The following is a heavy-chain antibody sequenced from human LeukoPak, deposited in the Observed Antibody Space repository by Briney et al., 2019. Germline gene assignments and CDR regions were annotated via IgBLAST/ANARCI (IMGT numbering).Heavy chain of an antibody. CDR3: ARGASSAYVDY. CDR1: GFTFSSHW. D-gene: IGHD3-22*01. Sequence: GGSLRLSCAASGFTFSSHWMHWVRQAPGKGLVWVSRIKYDGSIITYADSVKGRFSISRDNAKNTVDLQMNSLRAEDTAVYYRARGASSAYVDYWGQGTLVTVSS. CDR2: IKYDGSII. V-gene: IGHV3-74*01. J-gene: IGHJ4*02.